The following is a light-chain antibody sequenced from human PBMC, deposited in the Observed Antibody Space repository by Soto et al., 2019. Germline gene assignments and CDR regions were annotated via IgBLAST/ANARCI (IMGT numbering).Light chain of an antibody. Sequence: QSVLTQPASVSGSPGQSITISCTGTSSDVGGYIYVSWYQQHPGKAPKLMIYEVSNRPSGVSNRFSGSKSGNTASLTISGLQAEDEADYYCSSCTSSSTLVFGTGTKVTVL. CDR1: SSDVGGYIY. J-gene: IGLJ1*01. CDR2: EVS. CDR3: SSCTSSSTLV. V-gene: IGLV2-14*01.